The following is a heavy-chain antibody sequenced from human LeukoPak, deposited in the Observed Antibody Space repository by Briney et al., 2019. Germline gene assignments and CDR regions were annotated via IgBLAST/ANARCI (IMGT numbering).Heavy chain of an antibody. V-gene: IGHV1-18*01. CDR1: GYTFGSYG. D-gene: IGHD3-10*01. Sequence: APVKVSCTASGYTFGSYGVTWVRQAPGRGLEWMGWISGYNGNTNLAQKFQGRVSLTTDTSATTAYMEQRSLTSDDTAVYYCAKDYSGSGSVHFEHWGQGTLVTVSS. CDR3: AKDYSGSGSVHFEH. CDR2: ISGYNGNT. J-gene: IGHJ4*02.